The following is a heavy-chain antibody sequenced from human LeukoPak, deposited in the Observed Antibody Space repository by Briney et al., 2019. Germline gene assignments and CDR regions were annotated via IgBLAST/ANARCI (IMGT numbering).Heavy chain of an antibody. Sequence: PSETLSLTCTVSGGSITSYFWSWIRQPPGKGLEWIGYIYHSGTTNYNPSLKSRVTISVDTSKNQFSLKLTSVTAADTAVYYCARRPPIAAEDYWGQGILVTVSS. V-gene: IGHV4-59*01. D-gene: IGHD6-6*01. J-gene: IGHJ4*02. CDR3: ARRPPIAAEDY. CDR2: IYHSGTT. CDR1: GGSITSYF.